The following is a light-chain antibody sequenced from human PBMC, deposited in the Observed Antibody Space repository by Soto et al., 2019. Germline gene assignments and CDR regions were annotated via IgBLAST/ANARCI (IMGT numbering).Light chain of an antibody. CDR2: DAS. CDR1: QDVTNS. CDR3: QQRSNWPPLT. Sequence: EILMTQSPATLSLSPGEGVTLSCRAAQDVTNSVAWYQQKSGQAPRLLIYDASARASGVSARFSGSGSGTDFTLTISGLQAEDFAVYFCQQRSNWPPLTFGGGTKVEIK. V-gene: IGKV3D-11*03. J-gene: IGKJ4*01.